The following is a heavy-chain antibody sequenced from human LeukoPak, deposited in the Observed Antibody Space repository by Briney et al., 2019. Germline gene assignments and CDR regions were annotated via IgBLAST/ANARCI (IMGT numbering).Heavy chain of an antibody. D-gene: IGHD3-10*01. J-gene: IGHJ5*02. CDR1: GGSISSYY. CDR2: IYTSGST. CDR3: AGYYYGSGSYYMGNWFDP. Sequence: PSETLSLTCTVSGGSISSYYCSWIRQPAGKGLEWIGRIYTSGSTNYNPPLKSRVTMSVDTSKNQFSLKLSSVTAADTAVYYCAGYYYGSGSYYMGNWFDPWGQGTLVTVSS. V-gene: IGHV4-4*07.